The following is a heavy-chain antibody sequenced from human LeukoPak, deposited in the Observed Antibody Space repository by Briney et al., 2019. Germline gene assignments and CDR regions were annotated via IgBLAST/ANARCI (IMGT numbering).Heavy chain of an antibody. V-gene: IGHV1-2*06. CDR2: INPNSGGT. CDR1: GYTFTGYD. J-gene: IGHJ4*02. D-gene: IGHD6-19*01. Sequence: WASVKVSCKASGYTFTGYDMHWVRQAPGQGLEWMGRINPNSGGTNYAQKLQGRVTMTRDTSISTAYMELSRLRSDDTAVYYCARPLGEAGTSDRGLDYWGQGTLGTVSS. CDR3: ARPLGEAGTSDRGLDY.